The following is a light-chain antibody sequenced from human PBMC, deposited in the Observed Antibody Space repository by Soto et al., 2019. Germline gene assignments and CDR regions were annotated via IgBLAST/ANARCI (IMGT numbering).Light chain of an antibody. CDR2: QDS. Sequence: SYELTQPPSVSVSPGQTASITCSGDKLGDKYACWYQQKPGQSPVLVIYQDSKRPSGIPERFSGSNSGNTATLTISGTQAMDEADYYCQAWDSCTVVIGGGTKVTVL. CDR1: KLGDKY. V-gene: IGLV3-1*01. CDR3: QAWDSCTVV. J-gene: IGLJ2*01.